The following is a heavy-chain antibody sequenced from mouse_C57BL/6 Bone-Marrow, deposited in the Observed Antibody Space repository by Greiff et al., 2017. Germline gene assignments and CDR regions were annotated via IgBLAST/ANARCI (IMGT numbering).Heavy chain of an antibody. CDR1: GYTFTSYG. CDR2: IYPRSGNT. V-gene: IGHV1-81*01. Sequence: VKLQESGAELARPGASVKLSCKASGYTFTSYGISWVKQRTGQGLEWIGEIYPRSGNTYYNEKFKGKATLTADKSSSTAYMELRSLTSEDSAVYFCARLRFYDSYWGQGTTLTVSS. D-gene: IGHD2-12*01. CDR3: ARLRFYDSY. J-gene: IGHJ2*01.